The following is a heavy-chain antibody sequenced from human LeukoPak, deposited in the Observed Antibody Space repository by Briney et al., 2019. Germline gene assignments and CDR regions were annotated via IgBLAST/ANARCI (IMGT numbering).Heavy chain of an antibody. J-gene: IGHJ5*02. CDR1: GYSISSGYY. Sequence: TLETLSLTCSVSGYSISSGYYWGWVRQPPGKGLEWIGYMYYSGSTNYNPSLKSRVTISVDTSKNQFSLKLSSVTAADTAVYYCARALPIVVVVAANNWFDPWGQGTLVTVSS. D-gene: IGHD2-15*01. CDR2: MYYSGST. V-gene: IGHV4-38-2*02. CDR3: ARALPIVVVVAANNWFDP.